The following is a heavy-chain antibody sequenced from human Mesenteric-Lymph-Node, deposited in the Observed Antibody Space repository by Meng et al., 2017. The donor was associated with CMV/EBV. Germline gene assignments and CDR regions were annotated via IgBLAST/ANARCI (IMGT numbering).Heavy chain of an antibody. V-gene: IGHV3-74*01. CDR3: ARLGYWATGLDV. D-gene: IGHD3-22*01. J-gene: IGHJ6*02. Sequence: GGSLRLSCVASGFTFNSYWIHWVRQAPGEGLVWVSRIKGDEIEASYADSVKGRFTISRHNAQNTVYLQMRSLRADDTAVYYCARLGYWATGLDVWGQGTTVTVSS. CDR1: GFTFNSYW. CDR2: IKGDEIEA.